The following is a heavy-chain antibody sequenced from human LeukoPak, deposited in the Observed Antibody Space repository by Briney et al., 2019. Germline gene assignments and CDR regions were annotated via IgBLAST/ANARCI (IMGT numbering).Heavy chain of an antibody. CDR1: GFTFSSYA. V-gene: IGHV3-23*01. CDR2: ISGSGGST. J-gene: IGHJ4*02. CDR3: ARGPYDILTGSFDY. D-gene: IGHD3-9*01. Sequence: GGSLRLSCAASGFTFSSYAMSWVRQAPGGGLEWVSAISGSGGSTYYADSVKGRFTISRDNSKNTLYLQMNSLRAEDTAVYYCARGPYDILTGSFDYWGQGTLVTVSS.